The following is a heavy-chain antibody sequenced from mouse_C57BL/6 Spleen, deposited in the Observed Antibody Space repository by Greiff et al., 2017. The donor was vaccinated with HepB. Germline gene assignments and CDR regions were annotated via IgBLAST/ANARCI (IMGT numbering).Heavy chain of an antibody. V-gene: IGHV1-18*01. CDR3: AREGPGRVLDY. Sequence: VQLQQSGPELVKPGASVKIPCKASGYTFTDYNMDWVKQSHGKSLEWIGDINPNNGGTIYNQKFKGKATLTVDKSSSTAYMELRSLTSEDTAVYYCAREGPGRVLDYWGQGTSVTVSS. D-gene: IGHD1-1*01. CDR1: GYTFTDYN. CDR2: INPNNGGT. J-gene: IGHJ4*01.